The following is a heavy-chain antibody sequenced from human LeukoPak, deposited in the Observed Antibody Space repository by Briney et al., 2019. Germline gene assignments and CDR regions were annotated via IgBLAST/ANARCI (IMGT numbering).Heavy chain of an antibody. V-gene: IGHV4-4*07. Sequence: SETLSLTCTVSGGSINNYYWSWIRQPAGKGLEWIGLIYSSGSTSYNPSLKSRVTMSVDTSKKQFSLRLSSVTAADTAVYYCARTPIYYFDNSGYYDWGQGTLVTVSS. D-gene: IGHD3-22*01. J-gene: IGHJ4*02. CDR2: IYSSGST. CDR3: ARTPIYYFDNSGYYD. CDR1: GGSINNYY.